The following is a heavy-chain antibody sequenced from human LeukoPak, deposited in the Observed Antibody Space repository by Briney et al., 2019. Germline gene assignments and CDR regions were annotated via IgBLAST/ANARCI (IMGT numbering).Heavy chain of an antibody. J-gene: IGHJ4*02. Sequence: GESLKISCKGSGYSFTSYWIGWVRQMPGKGLEWMGIIYPGDSDTRYSPSFQGQVTISADKSISTAYLQWSSLKAPDTAMYYCARVRASEGYCSGGSCYSYYYFDYWGQGTLVTVSS. CDR2: IYPGDSDT. CDR3: ARVRASEGYCSGGSCYSYYYFDY. CDR1: GYSFTSYW. D-gene: IGHD2-15*01. V-gene: IGHV5-51*01.